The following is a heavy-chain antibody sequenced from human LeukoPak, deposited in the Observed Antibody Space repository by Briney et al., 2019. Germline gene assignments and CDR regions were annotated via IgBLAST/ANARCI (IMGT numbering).Heavy chain of an antibody. CDR3: ARGEYGSGSYHIDY. Sequence: PGGSLRLSCAASGFTFSSYSMNWVRQAPGKGLEWVSFISGTSSYIYHADSVKGRFTISRDNAKSSLYLQMNSLRAEDTAVYYCARGEYGSGSYHIDYWGQGTLVTVSS. J-gene: IGHJ4*02. CDR1: GFTFSSYS. D-gene: IGHD3-10*01. CDR2: ISGTSSYI. V-gene: IGHV3-21*01.